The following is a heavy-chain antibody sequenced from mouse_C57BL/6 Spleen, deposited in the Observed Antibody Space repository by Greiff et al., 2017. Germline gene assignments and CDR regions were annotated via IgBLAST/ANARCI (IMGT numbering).Heavy chain of an antibody. CDR1: GFTFSDYG. V-gene: IGHV5-17*01. J-gene: IGHJ2*01. Sequence: EVKLVESGGGLVKPGGSLKLSCAASGFTFSDYGMHWVRQAPEKGLEGVAYISSGSSTIYYADTVKGRFTISRDNAKNTLFLQMTSLRSEDTAMYYCARGLHFDYWGQGTTLTVSS. D-gene: IGHD2-4*01. CDR3: ARGLHFDY. CDR2: ISSGSSTI.